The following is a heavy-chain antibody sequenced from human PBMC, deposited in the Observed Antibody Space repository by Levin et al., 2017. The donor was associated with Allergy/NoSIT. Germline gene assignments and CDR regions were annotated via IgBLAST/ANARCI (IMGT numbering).Heavy chain of an antibody. CDR2: IKQDGSET. Sequence: PGGSLRLSCAASGFTFTSFWMTWVRQAPGKGLEWVANIKQDGSETYYVDSVKGRFPISRDNAKNSVYLQMNSLRVDDTAVYYCAREEGWGYHYGMDVWGQGTTVTVSS. D-gene: IGHD3-16*02. CDR3: AREEGWGYHYGMDV. J-gene: IGHJ6*02. CDR1: GFTFTSFW. V-gene: IGHV3-7*01.